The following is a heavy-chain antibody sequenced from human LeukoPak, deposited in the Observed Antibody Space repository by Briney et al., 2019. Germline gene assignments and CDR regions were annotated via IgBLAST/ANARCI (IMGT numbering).Heavy chain of an antibody. J-gene: IGHJ5*02. CDR2: IIPIFGTA. V-gene: IGHV1-69*01. CDR3: ARGYCSSTSCYRLSWFDP. CDR1: GGTFSSYA. Sequence: GSSVKVSCKASGGTFSSYAISWVRQAPGQGLEWMGGIIPIFGTANYAQKSQGRVTITADESTSTAYMELSSLRSEDTAVYYCARGYCSSTSCYRLSWFDPWGQGTLVTVSS. D-gene: IGHD2-2*02.